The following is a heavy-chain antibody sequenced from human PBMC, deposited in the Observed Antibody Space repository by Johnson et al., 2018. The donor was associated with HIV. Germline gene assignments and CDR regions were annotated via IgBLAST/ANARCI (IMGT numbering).Heavy chain of an antibody. CDR3: ERGGWAVLDAFDI. V-gene: IGHV3-64*01. Sequence: VQLVESGGGLVKPGGSLRLSCAASGFTFTDYYMNWMRQAPGKGLEYVSAISRHGGSTCYANSVKGSFTITRDNYKNTLYLQMGSMRAEDMAVYYCERGGWAVLDAFDICGQGTMVTVSS. D-gene: IGHD2-15*01. CDR1: GFTFTDYY. CDR2: ISRHGGST. J-gene: IGHJ3*02.